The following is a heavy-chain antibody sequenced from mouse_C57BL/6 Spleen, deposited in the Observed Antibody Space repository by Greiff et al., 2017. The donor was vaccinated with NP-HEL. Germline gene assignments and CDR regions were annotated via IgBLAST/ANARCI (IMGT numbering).Heavy chain of an antibody. CDR3: ARSSSSGYYAMDY. J-gene: IGHJ4*01. CDR2: IYPGDGDT. V-gene: IGHV1-80*01. Sequence: VQLQQSGAELVKPGASVKISCKASGYAFSSYWMNWVKQRPGKGLEWIGQIYPGDGDTNYNGKFKGKATLTADKSSSTAYMQLSSLTSEDSAVYFCARSSSSGYYAMDYWGQGTSVTVSS. D-gene: IGHD3-2*02. CDR1: GYAFSSYW.